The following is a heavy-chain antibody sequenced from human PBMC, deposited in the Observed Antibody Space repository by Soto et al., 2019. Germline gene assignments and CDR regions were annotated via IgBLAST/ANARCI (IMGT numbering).Heavy chain of an antibody. Sequence: ASMKVSCKTSGYTFSNYGITWVRQAPGQPLEWLGWISLYSDGTNYAQKFQGRVSMTTDTSTTTAYMELRSLRSDDTAVYYCARVVPGAEAWFGPWGQGTLVTVSS. CDR2: ISLYSDGT. V-gene: IGHV1-18*01. CDR1: GYTFSNYG. CDR3: ARVVPGAEAWFGP. J-gene: IGHJ5*02. D-gene: IGHD2-2*01.